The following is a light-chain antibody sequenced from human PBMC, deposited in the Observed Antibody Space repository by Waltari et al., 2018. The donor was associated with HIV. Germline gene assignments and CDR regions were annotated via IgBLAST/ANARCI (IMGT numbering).Light chain of an antibody. V-gene: IGLV2-14*01. CDR1: SSDVGGYKY. CDR3: SSYTSSATQV. CDR2: EGT. Sequence: HSDLTQPASVSGSPGQSITISCTGSSSDVGGYKYVSWYQQHPGKAPKLLIHEGTNRPSGVSHRFSASKSDTTASLTISGLQAEDEADYYCSSYTSSATQVFGTGTKVSV. J-gene: IGLJ1*01.